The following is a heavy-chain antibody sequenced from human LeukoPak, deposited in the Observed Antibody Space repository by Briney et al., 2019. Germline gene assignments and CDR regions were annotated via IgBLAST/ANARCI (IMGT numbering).Heavy chain of an antibody. V-gene: IGHV3-23*01. D-gene: IGHD3-3*01. CDR1: GFTFSSFA. CDR3: AKDRQFLEHLFDY. Sequence: GVSLRLSCAASGFTFSSFAMSWVRQAPGKGLEWVSGSGTGGTTYYADFVKGRFTISRDNSKNTLYLQMNSLRDEDTAVYYCAKDRQFLEHLFDYWGQGSLVAVSP. J-gene: IGHJ4*02. CDR2: SGTGGTT.